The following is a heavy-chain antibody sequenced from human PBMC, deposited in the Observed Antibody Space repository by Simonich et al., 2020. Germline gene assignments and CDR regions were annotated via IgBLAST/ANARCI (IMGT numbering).Heavy chain of an antibody. D-gene: IGHD4-17*01. Sequence: EVQLVESGEGLVQPGWSLRLSCEASGCTFSSYERNWVRQGPRKGMEWVSYISSSGSTIYYADSVKGRFTISRDNAKNSLYLQMNSLRAEDTAVYYCARHYYGDYYFDYWGQGTLVTVSS. CDR2: ISSSGSTI. V-gene: IGHV3-48*03. J-gene: IGHJ4*02. CDR1: GCTFSSYE. CDR3: ARHYYGDYYFDY.